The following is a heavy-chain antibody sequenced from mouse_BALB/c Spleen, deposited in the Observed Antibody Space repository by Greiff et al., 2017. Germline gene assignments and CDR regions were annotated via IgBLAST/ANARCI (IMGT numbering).Heavy chain of an antibody. Sequence: EVKLMESGGDLVKPGGSLKLSCAASGFTFSSYGMSWVRQTPDKRLEWVATISSGGSYTYYPDSVKGRFTISRDNAKNTLYLQMSSLKSEDTAMYYCGRVEGPLDDWGQGTTLTVSS. J-gene: IGHJ2*01. CDR1: GFTFSSYG. CDR2: ISSGGSYT. CDR3: GRVEGPLDD. V-gene: IGHV5-6*01.